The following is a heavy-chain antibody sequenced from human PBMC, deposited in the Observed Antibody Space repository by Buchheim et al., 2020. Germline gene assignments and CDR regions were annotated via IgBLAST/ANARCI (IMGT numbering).Heavy chain of an antibody. V-gene: IGHV3-30*18. CDR3: AKDRLTAVQAARGYYYYGMDV. D-gene: IGHD6-6*01. CDR2: ISYDGSNK. Sequence: QVQLVESGGGVVQPGRSLRLSCAASGFTFSSYGMHWVRQAPGKGLEWVAVISYDGSNKYYADSVKGRFTISRDNSKNTLYLQMNSLRAEDTAVYYCAKDRLTAVQAARGYYYYGMDVWGQGTT. J-gene: IGHJ6*02. CDR1: GFTFSSYG.